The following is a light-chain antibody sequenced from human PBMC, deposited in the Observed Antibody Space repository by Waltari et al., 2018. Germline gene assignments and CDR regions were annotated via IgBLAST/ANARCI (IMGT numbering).Light chain of an antibody. V-gene: IGLV2-14*01. J-gene: IGLJ1*01. CDR1: DSDVGAYDF. Sequence: QSALTQPASVSGSPGQSITISCSGTDSDVGAYDFVSWYQQHPGKAPHLIIYEVSNRPSGISNRFSASKSGNTASLTISGLQAEDEADYYCSSYTTSSAPGVFGTGTSVTVL. CDR2: EVS. CDR3: SSYTTSSAPGV.